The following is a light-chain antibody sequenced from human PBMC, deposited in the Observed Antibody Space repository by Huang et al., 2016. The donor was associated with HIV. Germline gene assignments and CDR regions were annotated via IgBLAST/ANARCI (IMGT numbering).Light chain of an antibody. Sequence: EIVMTQSPATLSVSPGEGATLSCRASQSVTGNLAWYQHKPGQPPRLLIYGASTRAAGAAARFNASGSGTEFTLTINSLQSEDFAVYYCQQYNKWPRTFGPGTKVDVK. CDR1: QSVTGN. CDR3: QQYNKWPRT. V-gene: IGKV3-15*01. CDR2: GAS. J-gene: IGKJ3*01.